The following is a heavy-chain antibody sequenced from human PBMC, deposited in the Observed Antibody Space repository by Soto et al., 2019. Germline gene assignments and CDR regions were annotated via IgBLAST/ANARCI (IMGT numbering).Heavy chain of an antibody. CDR3: ARGYYDFWSGPVRFDWLLSVDY. Sequence: GGSLRLSCAASGFTFSSYAMSWVRQAPGKGLEWVSAISGSGGSTYYADSVKGRFTISRDNSKNTLYLQMNSLRAEDTAVYYCARGYYDFWSGPVRFDWLLSVDYWGQGTLVTVSS. J-gene: IGHJ4*02. CDR2: ISGSGGST. CDR1: GFTFSSYA. D-gene: IGHD3-3*01. V-gene: IGHV3-23*01.